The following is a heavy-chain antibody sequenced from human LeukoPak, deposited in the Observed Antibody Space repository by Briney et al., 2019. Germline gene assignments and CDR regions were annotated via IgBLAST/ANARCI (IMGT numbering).Heavy chain of an antibody. CDR2: INPSGGST. CDR1: GYTFTSYY. J-gene: IGHJ3*02. Sequence: GASVKVSCKASGYTFTSYYMHWVRQAPGQGLEWMGIINPSGGSTSYAQKFQGRVTMTRDTSTSTVYMELSSLRSEDTAVYYCASAVLGVGATSDAFDIWGQGTMVTVSS. V-gene: IGHV1-46*01. D-gene: IGHD1-26*01. CDR3: ASAVLGVGATSDAFDI.